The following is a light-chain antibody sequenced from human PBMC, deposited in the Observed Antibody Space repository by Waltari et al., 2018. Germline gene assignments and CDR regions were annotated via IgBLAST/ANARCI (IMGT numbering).Light chain of an antibody. Sequence: EILLAQSPATLSASPGESDNLSCRASEDIRYNLAWYQQKPGQAPRLLIYGDSIRATGIPARFSGSVSGTEFSLIITSLQSEDFAVYYCYQYNSSPPALTFGGGTKVEIK. CDR1: EDIRYN. J-gene: IGKJ4*01. CDR2: GDS. V-gene: IGKV3-15*01. CDR3: YQYNSSPPALT.